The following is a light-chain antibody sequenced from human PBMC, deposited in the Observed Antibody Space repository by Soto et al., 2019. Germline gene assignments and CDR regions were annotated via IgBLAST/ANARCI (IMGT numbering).Light chain of an antibody. Sequence: DIQLTQSPSFLSASVGDRVTITCRASQDINTYLAWYQQKPEKAPKLLIFAASTLQNGVPSRFSGSGSGTEFTVTITSLQPEDFATYYCQQRKSYPFTFGQGTRLEIK. CDR1: QDINTY. CDR3: QQRKSYPFT. V-gene: IGKV1-9*01. J-gene: IGKJ5*01. CDR2: AAS.